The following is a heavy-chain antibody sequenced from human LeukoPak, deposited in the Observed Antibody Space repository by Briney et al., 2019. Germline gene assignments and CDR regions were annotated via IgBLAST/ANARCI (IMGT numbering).Heavy chain of an antibody. CDR1: GGSISSSSYY. D-gene: IGHD1-26*01. CDR3: ARVEWELSWFDP. CDR2: IYYSGST. J-gene: IGHJ5*02. Sequence: KPSETLSLTCTVSGGSISSSSYYWGWIRQPPGKGLEWIGSIYYSGSTYYNPSLKSRVTISVDTSKNQFSLKLSSVTAADTAVYYCARVEWELSWFDPRGQGTLVTVSS. V-gene: IGHV4-39*07.